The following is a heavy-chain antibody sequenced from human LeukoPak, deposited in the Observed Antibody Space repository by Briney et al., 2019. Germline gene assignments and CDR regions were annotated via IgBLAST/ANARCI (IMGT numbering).Heavy chain of an antibody. J-gene: IGHJ4*02. Sequence: ASVKVSCKASGYTFTGCYVHWVRQAPGQGLDWMGWINPNSGGTNYAQKFQDRVTMTRDTSISTAYMELSRLRSDDTAVYYCARDGKSESYYDFASASDYWGQGTLVTASS. V-gene: IGHV1-2*02. D-gene: IGHD1-26*01. CDR3: ARDGKSESYYDFASASDY. CDR1: GYTFTGCY. CDR2: INPNSGGT.